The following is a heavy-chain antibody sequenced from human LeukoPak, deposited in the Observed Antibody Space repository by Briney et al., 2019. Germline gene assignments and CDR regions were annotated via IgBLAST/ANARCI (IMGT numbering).Heavy chain of an antibody. Sequence: PGGSLRLSCSASGLTVTNAWMNWVRQAPGEGLDWVGRIAGKTDGGATDYAAPVKGRFTISRDDSKNTLNLQMNSLKTEDTAVYYCTTGIRGDWGQGTLVTVSS. CDR2: IAGKTDGGAT. D-gene: IGHD3-10*01. J-gene: IGHJ4*02. CDR1: GLTVTNAW. V-gene: IGHV3-15*07. CDR3: TTGIRGD.